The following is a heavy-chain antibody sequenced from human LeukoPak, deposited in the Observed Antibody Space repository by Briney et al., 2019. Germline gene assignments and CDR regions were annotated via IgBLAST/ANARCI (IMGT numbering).Heavy chain of an antibody. J-gene: IGHJ4*02. V-gene: IGHV3-23*01. CDR2: ISPTGTT. CDR1: GFTFSSYA. D-gene: IGHD5-18*01. CDR3: AKPRVDSGTGSSYGHGLDY. Sequence: PGGSLRLSCAASGFTFSSYAMTWVRQAPGKGLEWVSSISPTGTTYYADSVKGRFTVSGDNSKHTLFLQMDSLRADDTAVYYCAKPRVDSGTGSSYGHGLDYWGQGTLVSVSS.